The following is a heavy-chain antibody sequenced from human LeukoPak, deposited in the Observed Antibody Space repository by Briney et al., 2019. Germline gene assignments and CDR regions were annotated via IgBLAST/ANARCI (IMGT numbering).Heavy chain of an antibody. CDR2: IIPILGIA. D-gene: IGHD5-18*01. J-gene: IGHJ6*02. CDR3: ASRRIQLRSTYYYYGMDV. Sequence: ASVKLSCKASGATFTSYAISWVRQAPGQGLEWMGRIIPILGIANDAQKFQGRVTITADKSTSTAYMELSSLRSEDTAVYYCASRRIQLRSTYYYYGMDVWGQGATVTVSS. V-gene: IGHV1-69*04. CDR1: GATFTSYA.